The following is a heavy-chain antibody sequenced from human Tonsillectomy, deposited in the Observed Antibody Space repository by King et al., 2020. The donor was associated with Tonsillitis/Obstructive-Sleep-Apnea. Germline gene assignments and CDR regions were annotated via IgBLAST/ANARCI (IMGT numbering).Heavy chain of an antibody. CDR1: GYTFPSYG. D-gene: IGHD3-3*01. Sequence: VQLQQSGAEVKKPGASVKVSCKASGYTFPSYGISWVRQAPGQGLEWMGWISAYNGNTNYAQKVQGRVPMTTDTSTSTAYMELRSLRSDDTAVYYCARDGDFGVVTGVVTPPGGYYYGMDVWGQGTTVPVSS. CDR2: ISAYNGNT. CDR3: ARDGDFGVVTGVVTPPGGYYYGMDV. J-gene: IGHJ6*02. V-gene: IGHV1-18*01.